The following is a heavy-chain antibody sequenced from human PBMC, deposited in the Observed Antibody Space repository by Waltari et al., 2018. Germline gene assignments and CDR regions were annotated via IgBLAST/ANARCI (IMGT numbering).Heavy chain of an antibody. CDR3: AYPYCSGGSCYFTGPIGY. J-gene: IGHJ4*02. D-gene: IGHD2-15*01. Sequence: EVQLVESGGGLVQPGGSLRLSCAASGFTFSSYEMNWVRQAPGKGLEWVSYISSMGSTIYYADAVKGRFTISRANSKNTLYLQMNSLRAEDTAVYYCAYPYCSGGSCYFTGPIGYWGQGTLVTVSS. CDR2: ISSMGSTI. V-gene: IGHV3-48*03. CDR1: GFTFSSYE.